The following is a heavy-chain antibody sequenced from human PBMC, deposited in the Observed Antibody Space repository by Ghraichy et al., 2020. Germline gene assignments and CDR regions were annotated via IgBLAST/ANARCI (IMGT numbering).Heavy chain of an antibody. V-gene: IGHV3-7*01. CDR3: ARDATGAGPDLDY. D-gene: IGHD3-10*01. CDR2: SKGDGTGR. Sequence: AGSLRLSCAASGFTLSDFWLYWVRQAPGKGLEWVAVSKGDGTGRYYVESVKGRFTISRDNAENSLSLQMDSLREEDTAIYYCARDATGAGPDLDYWGQGTLVTVSS. CDR1: GFTLSDFW. J-gene: IGHJ4*02.